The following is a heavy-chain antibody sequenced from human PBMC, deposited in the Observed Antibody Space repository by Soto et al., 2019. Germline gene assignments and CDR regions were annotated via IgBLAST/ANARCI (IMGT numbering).Heavy chain of an antibody. V-gene: IGHV3-7*05. CDR1: GFTFSSYW. CDR2: IKQDGSEK. D-gene: IGHD6-19*01. J-gene: IGHJ6*02. CDR3: ARGGSGWEYYYYYYGMDV. Sequence: GGSLRLSCAASGFTFSSYWMSWVRQAPGKGLEWVANIKQDGSEKYYVDSVKGRFTISRDNAKNSLYLQMNSLRAEDTAVYYCARGGSGWEYYYYYYGMDVWGQGTTVTVSS.